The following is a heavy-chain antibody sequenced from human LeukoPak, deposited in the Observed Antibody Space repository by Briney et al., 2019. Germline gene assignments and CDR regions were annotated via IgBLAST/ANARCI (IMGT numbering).Heavy chain of an antibody. J-gene: IGHJ5*02. CDR1: GYTFTGYY. Sequence: GASVKVSCKASGYTFTGYYMHWVRQAPGQGLEWMGWINPNSGGTNYAQKFQGRVTMTRDTSITTAYMELNRLTSDDTAVYYCVRDRPHNWFDPWGQGTLVTVSS. V-gene: IGHV1-2*02. CDR3: VRDRPHNWFDP. CDR2: INPNSGGT.